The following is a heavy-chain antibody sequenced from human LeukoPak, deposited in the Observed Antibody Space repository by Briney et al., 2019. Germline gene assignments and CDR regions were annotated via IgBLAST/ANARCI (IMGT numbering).Heavy chain of an antibody. J-gene: IGHJ6*03. CDR3: ASAPDYYYMDV. Sequence: GGSLRLSCAASGFTFSSYEMNWVRQAPGKGLEWVSFISSSGSTIYYADSVKGRFTISRDNAKNSLYLQMNSLRAEDTAVYYCASAPDYYYMDVWGKGTTVTVSS. CDR2: ISSSGSTI. V-gene: IGHV3-48*03. CDR1: GFTFSSYE.